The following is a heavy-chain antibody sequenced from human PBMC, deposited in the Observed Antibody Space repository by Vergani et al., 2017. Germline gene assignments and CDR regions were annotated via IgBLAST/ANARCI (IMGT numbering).Heavy chain of an antibody. V-gene: IGHV3-23*01. CDR2: ISGSGGNT. Sequence: EVQLLESGGNLIQPGGSLRLSCGASGFTFSSYAMTWVRLAPGKGLQWVSAISGSGGNTFYTDSVKGRFTISRDNSKDTLYLQINSLRVVDTAVYYCANARDPICKGDNCYSYYYGLDLWGQGTTVTVSS. CDR1: GFTFSSYA. D-gene: IGHD2-21*01. J-gene: IGHJ6*02. CDR3: ANARDPICKGDNCYSYYYGLDL.